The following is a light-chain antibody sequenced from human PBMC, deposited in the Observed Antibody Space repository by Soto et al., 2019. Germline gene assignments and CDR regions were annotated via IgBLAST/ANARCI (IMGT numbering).Light chain of an antibody. V-gene: IGLV1-40*01. CDR1: SANIVAGYD. CDR2: GKN. CDR3: QSYDSTLSGLYV. Sequence: QPVLTQPPSMSGSPVQRVTISCTGTSANIVAGYDVHWYQQLPGMAPKLLIYGKNKRTSGVPDRFSGYNSDTSASLAITGLQAEDAADYYCQSYDSTLSGLYVLGTGNKVTVL. J-gene: IGLJ1*01.